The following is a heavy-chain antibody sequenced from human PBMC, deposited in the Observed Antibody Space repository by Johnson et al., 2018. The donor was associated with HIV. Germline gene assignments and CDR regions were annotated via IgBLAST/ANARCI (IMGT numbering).Heavy chain of an antibody. V-gene: IGHV3-30-3*01. Sequence: QGQVVESGGGVVQPGRSLRLACAASGFTFSSYAMHWVRQAPGKGLEWVAVISYDGSNKYYADSVKGRFTIASDNSKNTLYLQMNSLKTEDTAVYYCTTPGYDTEDAFDIWGQGTMVTVSS. CDR3: TTPGYDTEDAFDI. D-gene: IGHD3-9*01. CDR2: ISYDGSNK. CDR1: GFTFSSYA. J-gene: IGHJ3*02.